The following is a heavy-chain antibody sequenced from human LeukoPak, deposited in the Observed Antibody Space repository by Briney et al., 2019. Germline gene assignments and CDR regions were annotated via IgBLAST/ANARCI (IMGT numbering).Heavy chain of an antibody. D-gene: IGHD3-9*01. V-gene: IGHV4-38-2*02. J-gene: IGHJ4*02. CDR1: GYSMSRGYH. CDR3: ARHYKPYYDILTGYHDY. Sequence: KPSETLSLTCTVSGYSMSRGYHWGWIRQPPGKGLEWIGSVYHSGDTYYNPSLKRRVTISVETSKIQFSLKLSSVTAADTAVYYCARHYKPYYDILTGYHDYWGQGTLVTVSS. CDR2: VYHSGDT.